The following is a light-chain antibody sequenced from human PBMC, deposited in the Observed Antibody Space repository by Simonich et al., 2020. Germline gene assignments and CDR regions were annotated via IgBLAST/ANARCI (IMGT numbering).Light chain of an antibody. Sequence: EIVLTQSPATLSLSPGERATLSCRASQSVSSYLAWYQQKPGQAPRLLIYEASTRATGIPARFSGSGSGTDFTLTISSLEPEDFAVYYCQQRSNWWTFGQGTKVEIK. CDR3: QQRSNWWT. CDR1: QSVSSY. V-gene: IGKV3-11*01. J-gene: IGKJ1*01. CDR2: EAS.